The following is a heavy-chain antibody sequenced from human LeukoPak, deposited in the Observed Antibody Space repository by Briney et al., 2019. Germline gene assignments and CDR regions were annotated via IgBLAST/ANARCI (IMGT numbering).Heavy chain of an antibody. CDR2: ISSSSSYI. CDR3: ARDPLAYDSSGYPPFVDY. D-gene: IGHD3-22*01. V-gene: IGHV3-21*01. Sequence: GGSLRLSCGASGFTFSSYSMNWVRQAPGKGLEWDLSISSSSSYIYYADSVKGRFTISRDNAKNSLYLQMNSLRAEDTAVYYCARDPLAYDSSGYPPFVDYWGQGTLVPVSS. CDR1: GFTFSSYS. J-gene: IGHJ4*02.